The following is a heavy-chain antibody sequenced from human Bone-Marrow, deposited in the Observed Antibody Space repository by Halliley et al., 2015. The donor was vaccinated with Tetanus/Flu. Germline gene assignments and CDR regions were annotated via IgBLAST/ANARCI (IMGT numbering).Heavy chain of an antibody. D-gene: IGHD4-4*01. CDR1: GGSISNYY. CDR3: ARHPRTGDSRNYNFHL. V-gene: IGHV4-59*08. CDR2: IYNSGDT. J-gene: IGHJ4*02. Sequence: TLSLTCTVSGGSISNYYWGWIRQPPGKGLEWIAYIYNSGDTNHNPSLRGRVTMSVDTSKNRLSLKLSSVTAADTAVYYCARHPRTGDSRNYNFHLWGQGTLVTVSP.